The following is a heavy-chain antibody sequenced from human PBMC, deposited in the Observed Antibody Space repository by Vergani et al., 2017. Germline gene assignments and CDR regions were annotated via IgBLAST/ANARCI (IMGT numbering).Heavy chain of an antibody. CDR2: INHSGST. CDR1: GGSFSGYY. D-gene: IGHD2-2*01. J-gene: IGHJ4*02. CDR3: ARDGALDPYCSSTSCYAVDY. V-gene: IGHV4-34*01. Sequence: QVQLQQWGAGLLKPSETLSLTCAVYGGSFSGYYWSWIRQPPGKGLEWIGEINHSGSTNYNPSLKSRVTISVDTSKNQFSLKLSSVTAADTAVYYCARDGALDPYCSSTSCYAVDYWGQGTLVTVSS.